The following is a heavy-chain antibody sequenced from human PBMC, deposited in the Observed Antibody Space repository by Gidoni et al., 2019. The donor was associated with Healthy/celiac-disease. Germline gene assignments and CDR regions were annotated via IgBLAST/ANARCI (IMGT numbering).Heavy chain of an antibody. CDR1: GFTFSSYA. CDR3: AKEGGYYDSSGFKGGMDY. Sequence: EVQLLESGGGLVQPGGSLRLSCATSGFTFSSYAMSCVRQAPGKGLEWVSAISGSGCSTYYADSVKGRFTISRDNSKNTLYLQMNSLRAEDPAVYYCAKEGGYYDSSGFKGGMDYWGQGTLVTVSS. J-gene: IGHJ4*02. CDR2: ISGSGCST. D-gene: IGHD3-22*01. V-gene: IGHV3-23*01.